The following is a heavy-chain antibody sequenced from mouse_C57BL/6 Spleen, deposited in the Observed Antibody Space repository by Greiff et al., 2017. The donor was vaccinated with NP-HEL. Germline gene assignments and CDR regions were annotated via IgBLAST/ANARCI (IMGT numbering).Heavy chain of an antibody. CDR1: GYTFTSYW. Sequence: EVQLQQSGTVLARPGASVKMSCKTSGYTFTSYWMHWVKQRPGQGLEWIGAIYPGNSDTSYNQKFKGKAKLTAVTSASTAYMELSSLTNEDSAVYYCTREKIYYGYDGGFFDYWGQGTTLTVSS. V-gene: IGHV1-5*01. CDR2: IYPGNSDT. J-gene: IGHJ2*01. CDR3: TREKIYYGYDGGFFDY. D-gene: IGHD2-2*01.